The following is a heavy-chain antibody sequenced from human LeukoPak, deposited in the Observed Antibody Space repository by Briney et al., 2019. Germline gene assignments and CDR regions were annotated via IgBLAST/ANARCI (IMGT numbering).Heavy chain of an antibody. Sequence: GESLRISCKVSGYSFTNDWIGWVRQMPGKGLEWMGIIYPGDSDTRYSPSFQGQITISADKSISTAYLQWGSLKASVTAMYYCARLSHGFDSWGQGTLVTVSS. CDR3: ARLSHGFDS. CDR2: IYPGDSDT. CDR1: GYSFTNDW. V-gene: IGHV5-51*01. J-gene: IGHJ5*01.